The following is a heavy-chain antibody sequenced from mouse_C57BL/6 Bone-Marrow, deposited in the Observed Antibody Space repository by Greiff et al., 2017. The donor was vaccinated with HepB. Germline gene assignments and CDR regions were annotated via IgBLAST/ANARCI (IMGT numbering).Heavy chain of an antibody. D-gene: IGHD1-1*01. V-gene: IGHV5-12*01. CDR1: GFTFSDYY. Sequence: EVKLVESRGGLVQPGGSLQLSCAASGFTFSDYYMYWVRQTPEKRLEWVAYISNGGGSTYYPDTVKGRFTISRDNAKNTLYLQMSRLKSEDTAMYYCSRTPYYGSSLVWFASRGQGTLLTVFA. CDR2: ISNGGGST. J-gene: IGHJ3*01. CDR3: SRTPYYGSSLVWFAS.